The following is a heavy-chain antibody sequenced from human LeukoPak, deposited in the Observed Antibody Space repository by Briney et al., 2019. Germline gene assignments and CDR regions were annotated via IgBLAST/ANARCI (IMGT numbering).Heavy chain of an antibody. J-gene: IGHJ4*02. D-gene: IGHD4-23*01. CDR1: GFTFSNAW. Sequence: PGGSLRLSCAASGFTFSNAWMSWVRQAPGKGLEWVGRIKSNPDGGTTDYAAPVKGRITISRDDSKNTLYLQMNSLKTDDTAVYYCTTYRLWTTVVSEGPEYWGQGTLVTVSS. CDR2: IKSNPDGGTT. CDR3: TTYRLWTTVVSEGPEY. V-gene: IGHV3-15*01.